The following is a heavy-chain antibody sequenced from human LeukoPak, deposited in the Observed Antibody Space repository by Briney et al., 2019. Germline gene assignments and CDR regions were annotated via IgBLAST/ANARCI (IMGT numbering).Heavy chain of an antibody. D-gene: IGHD3-9*01. J-gene: IGHJ4*02. CDR2: FDPEDGET. CDR1: GYTLTELS. V-gene: IGHV1-24*01. CDR3: ACLSNYDILTGYLY. Sequence: GASVTVSCKVSGYTLTELSMRWVRQAPGEGLEWMGGFDPEDGETIYAQKFQGRVTMTEDTSTDTAYMELSSLRSEYTAVYYCACLSNYDILTGYLYWGQGTLVTVSS.